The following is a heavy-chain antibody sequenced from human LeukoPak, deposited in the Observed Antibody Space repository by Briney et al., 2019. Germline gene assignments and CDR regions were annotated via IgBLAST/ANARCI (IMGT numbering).Heavy chain of an antibody. V-gene: IGHV4-59*01. D-gene: IGHD6-19*01. Sequence: PSEALSLTCTVSGGSISSYYGSWIRQPPGKGLEWIGYIYYSGSTNYNPSLKSRVTISVDTSKNQFSLKLSSVTAADTAVYYCARVRGEQWLEIIDYWGQGTLVTVSS. J-gene: IGHJ4*02. CDR2: IYYSGST. CDR3: ARVRGEQWLEIIDY. CDR1: GGSISSYY.